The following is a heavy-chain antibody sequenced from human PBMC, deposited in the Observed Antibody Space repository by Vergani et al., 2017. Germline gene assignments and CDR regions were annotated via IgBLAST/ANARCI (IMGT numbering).Heavy chain of an antibody. D-gene: IGHD6-19*01. CDR1: GFTVSSNY. J-gene: IGHJ6*02. V-gene: IGHV3-66*02. CDR3: ARARSGWSGMDV. Sequence: EVQLVESGGGLVQPGGSLRLSCAASGFTVSSNYMSWVRPAPGRGLEWVSVIYSGGSTYYADSVKCRFTISRDNSKNTLYLQMNSLRAEDTAVYYCARARSGWSGMDVWGQGTTVTVSS. CDR2: IYSGGST.